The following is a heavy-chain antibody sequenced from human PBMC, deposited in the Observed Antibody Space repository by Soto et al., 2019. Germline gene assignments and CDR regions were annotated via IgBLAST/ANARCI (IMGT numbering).Heavy chain of an antibody. CDR1: GFIFSDHA. V-gene: IGHV3-23*01. Sequence: GGSLRLSCEASGFIFSDHAMSWVRQAPGKGLEWVSAISGNGIATYYADSVQGRFSISRDNSKNTVYLQMNSLGVEDTALYYCAKVIVVIAAAGDYFDSWGQGTLVTVSS. CDR2: ISGNGIAT. CDR3: AKVIVVIAAAGDYFDS. D-gene: IGHD2-15*01. J-gene: IGHJ4*02.